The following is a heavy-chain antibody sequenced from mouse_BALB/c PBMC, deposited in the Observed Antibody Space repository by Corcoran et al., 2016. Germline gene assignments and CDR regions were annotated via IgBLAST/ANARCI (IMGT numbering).Heavy chain of an antibody. CDR3: ARGGDLDYGYGFAY. CDR1: GYSFTGYT. D-gene: IGHD1-2*01. J-gene: IGHJ3*01. V-gene: IGHV1-18*01. Sequence: EVQLQQSGPELVKPGASMKISCKASGYSFTGYTMNWVKQSHGKNLDWIGLINPYNGGTSYKQKFKGKATLTVDKSSSTAYMELLSLTSEDSEVYYCARGGDLDYGYGFAYWGQGTLVTVSA. CDR2: INPYNGGT.